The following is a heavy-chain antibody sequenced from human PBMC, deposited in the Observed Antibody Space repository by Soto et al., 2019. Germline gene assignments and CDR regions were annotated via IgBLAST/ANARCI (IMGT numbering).Heavy chain of an antibody. D-gene: IGHD3-10*01. V-gene: IGHV4-39*01. CDR1: GASINNFAYY. CDR2: VYYNENT. CDR3: ARRERYYGSPGWFDP. Sequence: SETLSLTCSVSGASINNFAYYWGWIRQTPGKGLEWIGTVYYNENTYYNPSLKSRVAISVDTAKNQFSLNLRSVTAADTAIYFCARRERYYGSPGWFDPWGQGTLVTVSS. J-gene: IGHJ5*01.